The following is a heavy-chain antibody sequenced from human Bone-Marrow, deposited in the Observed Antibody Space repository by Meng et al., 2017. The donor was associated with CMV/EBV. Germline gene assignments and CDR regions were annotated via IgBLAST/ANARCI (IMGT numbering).Heavy chain of an antibody. V-gene: IGHV3-15*01. Sequence: ESLKISCAASGFTFNYAWMSWVRQAPGKGLEWVGRIKSKTDGGTTDYTAPVKGRFTISRDDSKNTLYLQMNSLKTEDTAVYYCARVGGSHYSDYWGQGTLVTVSS. D-gene: IGHD1-26*01. CDR1: GFTFNYAW. J-gene: IGHJ4*02. CDR2: IKSKTDGGTT. CDR3: ARVGGSHYSDY.